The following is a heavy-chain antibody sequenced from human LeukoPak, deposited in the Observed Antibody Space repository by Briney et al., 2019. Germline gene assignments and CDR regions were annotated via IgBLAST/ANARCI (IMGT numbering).Heavy chain of an antibody. CDR3: AKVPYDSSDYYWFDY. Sequence: GGSLRLSCAASGFTFSSYAMSWVRQAPGKGLEWVSAISGSGGSTYYADSVKGRFTISRDNSKNTLYLQMNSLRAEDTAVYYCAKVPYDSSDYYWFDYWGQGTLVTVSS. CDR2: ISGSGGST. D-gene: IGHD3-22*01. V-gene: IGHV3-23*01. CDR1: GFTFSSYA. J-gene: IGHJ4*02.